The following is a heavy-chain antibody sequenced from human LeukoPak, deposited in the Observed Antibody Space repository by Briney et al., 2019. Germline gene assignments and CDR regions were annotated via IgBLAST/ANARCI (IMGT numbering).Heavy chain of an antibody. J-gene: IGHJ3*02. CDR2: IYYSGST. CDR3: ARDLTRTYYYDSSGYDAFDI. CDR1: GGSISSYY. V-gene: IGHV4-59*01. Sequence: KPSETLSLTCTVSGGSISSYYWSWIRQPPGKGLEWIGYIYYSGSTNYNPSLKSRVTISVDTSKNQFSLKLSSVTAAVTAVYYCARDLTRTYYYDSSGYDAFDIWGQGTMVTVSS. D-gene: IGHD3-22*01.